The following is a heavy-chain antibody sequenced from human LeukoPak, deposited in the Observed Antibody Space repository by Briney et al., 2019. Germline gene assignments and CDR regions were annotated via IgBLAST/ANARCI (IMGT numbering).Heavy chain of an antibody. CDR3: ARREVAYYAFDI. CDR1: GYSFTSSW. J-gene: IGHJ3*02. CDR2: IYPGDSDT. V-gene: IGHV5-51*01. Sequence: KPGESLKISCKGSGYSFTSSWIAWVRQMPGKGLEGMGIIYPGDSDTRYSPSFQGQVTISADKSISTAYLQWNSLKASDTAMYYCARREVAYYAFDIWGQGTMVTVSS. D-gene: IGHD1-26*01.